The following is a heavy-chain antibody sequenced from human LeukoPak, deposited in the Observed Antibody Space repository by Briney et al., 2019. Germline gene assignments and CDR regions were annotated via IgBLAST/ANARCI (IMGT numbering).Heavy chain of an antibody. V-gene: IGHV4-59*08. CDR3: ARRDHSSGWFHFDY. J-gene: IGHJ4*02. D-gene: IGHD6-19*01. CDR1: GGSISSYY. CDR2: ISYSGST. Sequence: SETLSLTCTVSGGSISSYYWSWIRQPPGKGLEWIGYISYSGSTNYNPSLKSRVTISVDASKNQFSLKLSSVTAADTAVYYCARRDHSSGWFHFDYWGQGTLVTVSS.